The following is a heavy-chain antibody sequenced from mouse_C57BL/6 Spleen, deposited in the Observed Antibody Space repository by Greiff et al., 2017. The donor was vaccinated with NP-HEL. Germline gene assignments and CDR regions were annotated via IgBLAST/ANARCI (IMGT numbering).Heavy chain of an antibody. V-gene: IGHV1-81*01. J-gene: IGHJ3*01. CDR3: ADGAY. CDR2: IYPRSGNT. D-gene: IGHD2-3*01. CDR1: GYTFTSYG. Sequence: QVQLKQSGAELARPGASVKLSCKASGYTFTSYGISWVKQRTGQGLEWIGEIYPRSGNTYYNEKFKGKATLTADKSSSTAYMELRSLTSEDSAVYFCADGAYWGQGTLVTVSA.